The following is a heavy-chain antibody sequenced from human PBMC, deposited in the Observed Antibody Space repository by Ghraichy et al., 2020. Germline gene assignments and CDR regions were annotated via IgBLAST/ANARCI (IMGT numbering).Heavy chain of an antibody. D-gene: IGHD2-15*01. J-gene: IGHJ4*02. V-gene: IGHV4-34*01. CDR2: INHRGST. Sequence: SETLSLMCSVYGGSFSGYYWSWIRQPPGKGLEWIGEINHRGSTNYNPSLKSRVTISIDTSTNQFSLKLNSVTAADTAVYYCARGEENCRGGSCYSIYFDYWGQGTLVTVSS. CDR1: GGSFSGYY. CDR3: ARGEENCRGGSCYSIYFDY.